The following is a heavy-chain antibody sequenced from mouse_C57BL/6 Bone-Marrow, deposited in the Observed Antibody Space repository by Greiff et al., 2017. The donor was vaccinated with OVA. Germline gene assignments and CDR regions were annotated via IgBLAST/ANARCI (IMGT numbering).Heavy chain of an antibody. CDR1: GYTFTSYW. CDR3: ARGGGIITTVVADFDY. D-gene: IGHD1-1*01. Sequence: QVQLQQPGAELVRPGSSVKLSCKASGYTFTSYWMDWVKQRPGQGLEWIGNIYPSDSETHYNQKFKDKATLTVDKSSSTAYMQLSSLTSEDSAVYFCARGGGIITTVVADFDYWGQGTTLTVSS. J-gene: IGHJ2*01. CDR2: IYPSDSET. V-gene: IGHV1-61*01.